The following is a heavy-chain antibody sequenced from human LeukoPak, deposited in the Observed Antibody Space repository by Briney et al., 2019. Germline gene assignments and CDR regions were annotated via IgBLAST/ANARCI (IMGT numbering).Heavy chain of an antibody. V-gene: IGHV4-61*02. CDR1: GDSISSGSHY. Sequence: SQTLSLTCTVSGDSISSGSHYWSWIRQPAGKGLEWIGRIYTTGSTNYNPSLKSRVTISGDTSKNQFSLKLNSVTAADTAVYFCARGQSGVRGANVPNLMGFDPWGQGTLVIVSS. D-gene: IGHD3-10*01. CDR3: ARGQSGVRGANVPNLMGFDP. CDR2: IYTTGST. J-gene: IGHJ5*02.